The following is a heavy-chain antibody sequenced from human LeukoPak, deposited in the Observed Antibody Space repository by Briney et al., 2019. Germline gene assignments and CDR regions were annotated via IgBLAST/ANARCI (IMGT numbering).Heavy chain of an antibody. CDR1: GFTFSSYG. J-gene: IGHJ4*02. CDR2: ISYDGSNK. V-gene: IGHV3-30*18. Sequence: PGGSLRLSCAASGFTFSSYGMHWVRQAPGKGLEWVAVISYDGSNKYYADSVKGRFTISRDNSKNTLYLQMNSLRAEDTAVYYCAKDRPTRVTTVTPYADYWGQGPLVTVSS. CDR3: AKDRPTRVTTVTPYADY. D-gene: IGHD4-17*01.